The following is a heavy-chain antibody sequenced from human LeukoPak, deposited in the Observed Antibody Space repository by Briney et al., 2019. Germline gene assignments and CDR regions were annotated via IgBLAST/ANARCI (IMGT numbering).Heavy chain of an antibody. CDR1: GDSISSGSYY. CDR3: AREEYYSDNSGYYPDF. Sequence: SQTLSLTCTVSGDSISSGSYYWSWIRQPPGKGLEWIGRIYTSGSTNYNPSLKSRVTISVDTSKNQFTLKLSSVTAADTAVYYCAREEYYSDNSGYYPDFWGQGTLVTVSS. CDR2: IYTSGST. J-gene: IGHJ4*02. D-gene: IGHD3-22*01. V-gene: IGHV4-61*02.